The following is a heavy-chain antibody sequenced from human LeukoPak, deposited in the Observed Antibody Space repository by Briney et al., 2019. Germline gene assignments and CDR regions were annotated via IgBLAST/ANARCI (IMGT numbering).Heavy chain of an antibody. CDR3: VRSDSRSWSSRFDY. J-gene: IGHJ4*02. Sequence: GESLKISCKGSGYSFSSYWIAWVRQLPGKGLEWMGIIFPGDSDTRYSPSFQGQVTISADKSISTAYLQWSSLKASDTAMYYCVRSDSRSWSSRFDYWGQGTLVTVSS. V-gene: IGHV5-51*01. D-gene: IGHD6-13*01. CDR2: IFPGDSDT. CDR1: GYSFSSYW.